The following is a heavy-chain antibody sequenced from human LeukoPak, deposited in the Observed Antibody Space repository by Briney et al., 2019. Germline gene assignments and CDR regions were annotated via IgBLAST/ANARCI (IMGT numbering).Heavy chain of an antibody. CDR3: ARVPSGYFDWLLLGYFDY. Sequence: GGSLRLSCAASGFTFSSYSMNWVRQAPGKGLGWVSSISSSSSYIYYADSVKGRFTISRDNAKNSLYLQMNSLRAEDTAVYYCARVPSGYFDWLLLGYFDYWGQGTLVTVSS. J-gene: IGHJ4*02. CDR1: GFTFSSYS. D-gene: IGHD3-9*01. CDR2: ISSSSSYI. V-gene: IGHV3-21*01.